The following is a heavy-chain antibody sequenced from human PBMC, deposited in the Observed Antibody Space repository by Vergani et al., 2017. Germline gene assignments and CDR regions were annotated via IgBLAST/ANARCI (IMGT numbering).Heavy chain of an antibody. V-gene: IGHV3-21*01. CDR2: ISSSSSYI. D-gene: IGHD4-11*01. J-gene: IGHJ3*02. Sequence: EVQLVESGGGLVKRGGSLRLSCAASGFTFSSYSMNWVLQAPGKGLEWVSSISSSSSYIHYSDSLKGRFTISRDNAKSSLYLQMNSLRAEDTAVDHCARHSAPGNYDALDIWGQGTMVTVSS. CDR1: GFTFSSYS. CDR3: ARHSAPGNYDALDI.